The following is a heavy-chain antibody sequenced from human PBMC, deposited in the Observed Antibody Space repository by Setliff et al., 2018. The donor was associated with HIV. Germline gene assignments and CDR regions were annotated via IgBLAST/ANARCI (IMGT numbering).Heavy chain of an antibody. CDR1: GGSISNSRYY. J-gene: IGHJ4*02. CDR3: ARQAWHYDRDGYFIDY. Sequence: SETLSLTCTVSGGSISNSRYYWSWIRQPPGKGLEWIGSIYTSGNSRYTNYNSSLESRVAISLDTSSNQFSLKLSSVTAADTAVYHCARQAWHYDRDGYFIDYWGQGKLVTVSS. V-gene: IGHV4-39*01. CDR2: IYTSGNSRYT. D-gene: IGHD3-22*01.